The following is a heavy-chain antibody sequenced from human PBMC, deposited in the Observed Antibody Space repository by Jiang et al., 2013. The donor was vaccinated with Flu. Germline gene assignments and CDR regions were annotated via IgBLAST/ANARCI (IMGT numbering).Heavy chain of an antibody. CDR2: IYWDDDK. J-gene: IGHJ4*02. CDR3: AHASPDYYDSSGFDY. V-gene: IGHV2-5*02. D-gene: IGHD3-22*01. CDR1: GFSLSTSGVG. Sequence: KPTQTLTLTCTFSGFSLSTSGVGVGWIRQPPGKALEWLALIYWDDDKRYSPSLKSRLTITKDTSKNQVVLTMTNMDPVDTATYYCAHASPDYYDSSGFDYWGRGTLVTVSS.